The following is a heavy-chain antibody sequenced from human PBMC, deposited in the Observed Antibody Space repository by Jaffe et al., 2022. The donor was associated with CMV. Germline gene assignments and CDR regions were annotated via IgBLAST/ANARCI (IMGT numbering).Heavy chain of an antibody. D-gene: IGHD4-17*01. CDR2: INPSGGST. CDR3: ARESSMTTIITFFDY. Sequence: QVQLVQSGAEVKKPGASVKVSCKASGYTFTNYYMHWVRQAPGQGLEWMGIINPSGGSTTYAQKFQGRVTMTRDTSTSTVYMELSSLRSEDTAVYYCARESSMTTIITFFDYWGQGTLVTVSS. V-gene: IGHV1-46*01. CDR1: GYTFTNYY. J-gene: IGHJ4*02.